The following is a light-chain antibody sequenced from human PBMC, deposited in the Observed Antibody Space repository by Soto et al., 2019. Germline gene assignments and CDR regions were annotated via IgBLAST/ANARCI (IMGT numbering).Light chain of an antibody. CDR1: SSDVGGYNY. V-gene: IGLV2-8*01. J-gene: IGLJ2*01. CDR2: EVA. CDR3: SSYAGSNNLV. Sequence: QSALTQPPSASGSPGQSVTISCTGTSSDVGGYNYVSWYQHHPGKAPKFIIYEVAKRPSGVPDRFSGSKSGNTASLTVSGLQAEDEADYSCSSYAGSNNLVFGGGAKLTLL.